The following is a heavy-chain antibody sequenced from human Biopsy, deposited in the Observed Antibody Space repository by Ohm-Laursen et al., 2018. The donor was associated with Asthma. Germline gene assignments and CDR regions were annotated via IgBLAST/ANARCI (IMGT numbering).Heavy chain of an antibody. CDR2: ISSSGAST. V-gene: IGHV3-23*01. CDR1: GFTFSSYA. Sequence: GSLRPSCSASGFTFSSYAMSWVRQAPGKGLEWVSSISSSGASTYYADSVKGRFTISRDNSKNTLYLQMSSLRADDTAVYYCAKGGTYTTDRYAYWGQGSLVTVSS. D-gene: IGHD1-26*01. CDR3: AKGGTYTTDRYAY. J-gene: IGHJ4*02.